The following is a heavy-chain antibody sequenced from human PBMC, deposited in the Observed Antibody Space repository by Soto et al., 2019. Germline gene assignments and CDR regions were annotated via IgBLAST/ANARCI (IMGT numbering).Heavy chain of an antibody. Sequence: EVQLLESGGGLVQPGGSLRLSCVGSGFTFINYAMNWVRQTPGKGLEWVSTISGGGDKTFDADTVKGRFTISRDNSKNAVNLQMNSLRADDTAVYYCARKVFGSTSRPDLWYFDLWGRGTLVTGSS. CDR2: ISGGGDKT. D-gene: IGHD3-3*01. CDR1: GFTFINYA. J-gene: IGHJ2*01. V-gene: IGHV3-23*01. CDR3: ARKVFGSTSRPDLWYFDL.